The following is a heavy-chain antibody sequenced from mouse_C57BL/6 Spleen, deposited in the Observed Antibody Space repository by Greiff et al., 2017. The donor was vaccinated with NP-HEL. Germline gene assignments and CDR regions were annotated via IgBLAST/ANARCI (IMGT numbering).Heavy chain of an antibody. CDR3: ARTGTGGIVTTYFDY. D-gene: IGHD2-5*01. CDR1: GCAFTNYL. J-gene: IGHJ2*01. Sequence: QVQLQQSGAELVRPGTSVKVSCKASGCAFTNYLIEWVKQRPGQGLEWIGVINPGSGGTNYNEKFKGKATLTADKSSSTAYMQLSSLTSEDSAVYFCARTGTGGIVTTYFDYWGQGTTLTVSS. V-gene: IGHV1-54*01. CDR2: INPGSGGT.